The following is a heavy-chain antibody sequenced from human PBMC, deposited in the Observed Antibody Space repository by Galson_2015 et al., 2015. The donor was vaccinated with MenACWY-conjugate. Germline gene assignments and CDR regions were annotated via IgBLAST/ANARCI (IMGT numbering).Heavy chain of an antibody. CDR3: ARLFYDSSGEFDY. Sequence: SETLSLTCSVSGGSINSNYWTWIRQPPGKGLEWIGYINYSGRTNYNPSLKSRVTISVDTPKNQFSLEVTSVTAADTAVYYCARLFYDSSGEFDYWGQGTLVTVSS. CDR1: GGSINSNY. J-gene: IGHJ4*02. CDR2: INYSGRT. V-gene: IGHV4-59*08. D-gene: IGHD3-22*01.